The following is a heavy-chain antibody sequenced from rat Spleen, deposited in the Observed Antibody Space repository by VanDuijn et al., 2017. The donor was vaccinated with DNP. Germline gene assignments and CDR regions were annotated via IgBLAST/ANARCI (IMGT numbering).Heavy chain of an antibody. J-gene: IGHJ2*01. Sequence: EVQLVESGGGLVQPGRSLKLSCAASGFTFRDYNMAWIRQVPGKGLEWVAAITSSGGRTYYPDSVRGRFTISRDNAESTLYLQMNSLRSEDMATYFCARHGRRVFDYWGQGVMVTVSS. D-gene: IGHD1-11*01. V-gene: IGHV5-25*01. CDR3: ARHGRRVFDY. CDR1: GFTFRDYN. CDR2: ITSSGGRT.